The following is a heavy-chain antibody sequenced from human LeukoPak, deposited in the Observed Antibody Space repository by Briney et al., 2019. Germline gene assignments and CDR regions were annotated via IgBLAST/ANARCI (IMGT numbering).Heavy chain of an antibody. D-gene: IGHD3-10*01. CDR3: ASYGSGSRAFDF. Sequence: SETLSLTCAVYGGSFSSYYWSWIRQPPGKGLEWIGEINHSGSTHYNPSLNSRVTMSVDTSKNQFSLKLSSVTAADTAVYYCASYGSGSRAFDFWGQGTLVTVSS. CDR2: INHSGST. CDR1: GGSFSSYY. J-gene: IGHJ4*02. V-gene: IGHV4-34*10.